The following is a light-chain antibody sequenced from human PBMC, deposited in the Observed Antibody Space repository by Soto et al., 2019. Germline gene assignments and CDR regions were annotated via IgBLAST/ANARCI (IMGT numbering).Light chain of an antibody. J-gene: IGLJ1*01. CDR2: EVS. Sequence: QSVLTKPASVSGSAGQAITISCTGTSSDVGAYDYVSWYQQHPDKAPKLMIYEVSNRPSGVSNRFSGSKSVNTATLTISGLQADDEADYYCSSYTSSSTRVFGTGTKVTVL. V-gene: IGLV2-14*03. CDR1: SSDVGAYDY. CDR3: SSYTSSSTRV.